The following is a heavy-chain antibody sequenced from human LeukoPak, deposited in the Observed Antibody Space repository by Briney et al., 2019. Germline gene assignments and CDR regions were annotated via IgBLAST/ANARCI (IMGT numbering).Heavy chain of an antibody. CDR2: IIPIFGTA. Sequence: SVKVSCKASGGTFSSYAISWVRQAPGQGLEWMGGIIPIFGTANYAQKFQGRVTITADESTSTAYMELSSLRSEDTAVYYCGRELSRTSRVGGVDYRGQGTLVTVSS. CDR3: GRELSRTSRVGGVDY. CDR1: GGTFSSYA. V-gene: IGHV1-69*01. D-gene: IGHD3-10*01. J-gene: IGHJ4*02.